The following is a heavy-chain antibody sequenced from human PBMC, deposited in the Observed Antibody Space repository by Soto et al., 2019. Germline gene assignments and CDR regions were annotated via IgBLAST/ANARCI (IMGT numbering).Heavy chain of an antibody. Sequence: TFSSYAMSWVRQAPGKGLEWVSAISGSGGSTYYADSVKGRFTISRDNSKNTLYLQMNSLRAEDTAVYYCAKENGYSSSWFEFDYWGQGTLVTVSS. CDR2: ISGSGGST. D-gene: IGHD6-13*01. J-gene: IGHJ4*02. CDR1: TFSSYA. V-gene: IGHV3-23*01. CDR3: AKENGYSSSWFEFDY.